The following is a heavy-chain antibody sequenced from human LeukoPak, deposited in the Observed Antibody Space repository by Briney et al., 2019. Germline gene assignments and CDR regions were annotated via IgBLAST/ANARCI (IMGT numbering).Heavy chain of an antibody. CDR2: INRGETEK. CDR3: ARAVTTGTVDY. CDR1: GFTFRSYL. Sequence: GGSLSLSCAASGFTFRSYLMSWVRQTPGRGLEWVANINRGETEKYYVDSVEGRFTISRDNAKNSLYLRMNSLRTEDTAMYCCARAVTTGTVDYWGQGTLVTVSS. D-gene: IGHD1-1*01. J-gene: IGHJ4*02. V-gene: IGHV3-7*01.